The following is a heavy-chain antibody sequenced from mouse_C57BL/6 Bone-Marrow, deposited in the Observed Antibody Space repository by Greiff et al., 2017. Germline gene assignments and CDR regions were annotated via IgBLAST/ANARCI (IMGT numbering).Heavy chain of an antibody. Sequence: QVQLQQPGAELVKPGASVKLSCKASGYTFTNYWMHWVKQRPGQGLEWIGLMHPNGGSPDYNEKFKSEATLSVDKSSRTAYMELSSLTSEDSAVYYCASSYGYGDYTLAYWGQGTSVTVSA. D-gene: IGHD2-2*01. CDR2: MHPNGGSP. V-gene: IGHV1-64*01. CDR1: GYTFTNYW. J-gene: IGHJ4*01. CDR3: ASSYGYGDYTLAY.